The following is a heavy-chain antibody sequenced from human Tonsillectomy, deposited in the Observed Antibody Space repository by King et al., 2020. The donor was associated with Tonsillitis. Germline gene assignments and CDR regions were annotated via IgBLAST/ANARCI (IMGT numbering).Heavy chain of an antibody. CDR1: GVTFSSYA. Sequence: QLVQSGAEVKKPGSSVKVSCKTSGVTFSSYAISWVRQAPGQVLEWMGGIIPIAGTANYAQKFQDRVTITADESTSTAYMELSSLRSEDTAVYYCARAPPIPPGMSPAYYCSRTSCYTFDYWGQGTLVTVSS. CDR3: ARAPPIPPGMSPAYYCSRTSCYTFDY. CDR2: IIPIAGTA. J-gene: IGHJ4*02. V-gene: IGHV1-69*12. D-gene: IGHD2-2*02.